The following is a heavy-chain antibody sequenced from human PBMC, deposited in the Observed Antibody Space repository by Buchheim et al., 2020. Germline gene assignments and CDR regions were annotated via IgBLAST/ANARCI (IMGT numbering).Heavy chain of an antibody. J-gene: IGHJ1*01. CDR2: IFYSGNT. CDR3: ARGSGNSWHLLH. Sequence: QVQLQESGPGQVKPSETLSLTCTVSGGSISSDYWSWIRQSPGKGLEWIGCIFYSGNTHYNPSLKSRVTISSDKSKNQFSLKLNSVTPADTAVYYCARGSGNSWHLLHWGQGTL. CDR1: GGSISSDY. V-gene: IGHV4-59*01. D-gene: IGHD6-13*01.